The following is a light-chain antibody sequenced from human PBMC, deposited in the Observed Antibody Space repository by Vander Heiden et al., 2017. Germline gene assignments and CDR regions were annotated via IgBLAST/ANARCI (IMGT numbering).Light chain of an antibody. V-gene: IGKV3-11*01. Sequence: IVTTPSPATQSLSPGESATLTCRVSQSISSNYAWYQQKPGQASRLLILDASSRATVIAAMCSGRGTRTYFTLTISSQEPEYVAFYYCQQRSNWPRTFGGGTKVEIK. CDR3: QQRSNWPRT. J-gene: IGKJ4*02. CDR1: QSISSN. CDR2: DAS.